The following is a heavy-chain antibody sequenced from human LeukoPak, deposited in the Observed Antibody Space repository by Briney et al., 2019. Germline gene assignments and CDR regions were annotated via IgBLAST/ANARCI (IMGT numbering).Heavy chain of an antibody. CDR3: AKDVLRFLEWLSLGDY. CDR1: GFTFSSYA. Sequence: GGSLRLSCAASGFTFSSYAMSWVRQAPGKGLEWVSAISGSGGSTYYADSVKGRFTISRDNSKNTLYLQMNSLRAEETAVYYCAKDVLRFLEWLSLGDYWGQGTLVTVSS. J-gene: IGHJ4*02. V-gene: IGHV3-23*01. D-gene: IGHD3-3*01. CDR2: ISGSGGST.